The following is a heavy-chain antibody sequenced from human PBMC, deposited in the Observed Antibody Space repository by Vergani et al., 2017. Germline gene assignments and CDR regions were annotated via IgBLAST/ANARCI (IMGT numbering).Heavy chain of an antibody. CDR2: ISAYNGNT. CDR1: GYTFTSYG. Sequence: QVQLVQSGAEVKKPGASVKVSCKASGYTFTSYGISWVRQAPGQGLEWMGWISAYNGNTHYAQKLQGRVTMTTDTSTSTAYMELRSLRSDDTAVYDCARDDVLRFLGDAFDIWGQGTMVTVSS. V-gene: IGHV1-18*01. J-gene: IGHJ3*02. CDR3: ARDDVLRFLGDAFDI. D-gene: IGHD3-3*01.